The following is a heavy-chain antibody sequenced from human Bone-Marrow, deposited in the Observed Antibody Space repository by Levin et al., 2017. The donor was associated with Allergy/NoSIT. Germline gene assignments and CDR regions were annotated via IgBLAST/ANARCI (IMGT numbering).Heavy chain of an antibody. V-gene: IGHV3-23*01. CDR3: ANNWWSSSSEYFQH. CDR2: ISGTGERT. CDR1: GLTFSTYA. J-gene: IGHJ1*01. Sequence: TGGSLRLSCTTSGLTFSTYAMSWVRQAPGKGLEWVSTISGTGERTYYADSVKGRFTISRDNSKNTLFLEMNSLGADDTAVYYCANNWWSSSSEYFQHWGQGTLVTVSS. D-gene: IGHD6-6*01.